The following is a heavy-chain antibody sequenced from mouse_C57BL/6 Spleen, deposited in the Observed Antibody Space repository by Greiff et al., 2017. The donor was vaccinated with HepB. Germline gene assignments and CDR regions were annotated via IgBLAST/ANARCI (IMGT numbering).Heavy chain of an antibody. CDR3: ARGPNWSWFAY. D-gene: IGHD4-1*01. CDR1: GYTFTSYW. V-gene: IGHV1-52*01. J-gene: IGHJ3*01. CDR2: IDPSDSET. Sequence: QVHVKQPGAELVRPGSSVKLSCKASGYTFTSYWMHWVKQRPIQGLEWIGNIDPSDSETHYNQKFKDKATLTVDKSSSTAYMQLSSLTSEDSAVYYCARGPNWSWFAYWGQGTLVTVSA.